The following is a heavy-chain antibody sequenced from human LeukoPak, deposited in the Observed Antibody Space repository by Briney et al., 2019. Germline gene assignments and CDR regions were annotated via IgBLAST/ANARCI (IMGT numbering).Heavy chain of an antibody. Sequence: GGSLRLSCAVSRFAFSNYGMSWVRQAPGKGLEWVSAISGSGGSTYYADSVKGRFTISRDNSKNTLYLQMNSLRAEDTALYYCAKGSYYDTSGSYREYYFDYWGQGALVTVSS. CDR3: AKGSYYDTSGSYREYYFDY. CDR2: ISGSGGST. D-gene: IGHD3-22*01. CDR1: RFAFSNYG. J-gene: IGHJ4*02. V-gene: IGHV3-23*01.